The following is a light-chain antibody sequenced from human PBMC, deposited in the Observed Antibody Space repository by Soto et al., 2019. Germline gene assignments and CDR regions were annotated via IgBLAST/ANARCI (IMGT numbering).Light chain of an antibody. CDR2: EVS. CDR1: SSDFGGYNY. Sequence: QSVLTQPASVSGSPGQSITISCTGTSSDFGGYNYVSWYQHHPGKAPQLMIYEVSNRPSGVSSRFSGSKSGNTASLTISGLQAEDEADYYCSSYTSSNTLEVFGFGTKVTVL. J-gene: IGLJ1*01. CDR3: SSYTSSNTLEV. V-gene: IGLV2-14*01.